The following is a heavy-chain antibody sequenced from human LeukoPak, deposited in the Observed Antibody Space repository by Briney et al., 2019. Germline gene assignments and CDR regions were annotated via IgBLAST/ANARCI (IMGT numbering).Heavy chain of an antibody. CDR2: ISGSGGST. D-gene: IGHD6-19*01. Sequence: GGSLRLSCAASGFTFSSYVMNWVRQAPGKGLEWVSAISGSGGSTYYADSVKGRFTISRDNSKNTLYLQINILRGEDTAKYYCAKDKQWLVPGNWFDPWGQGTLVTVSS. CDR1: GFTFSSYV. V-gene: IGHV3-23*01. J-gene: IGHJ5*02. CDR3: AKDKQWLVPGNWFDP.